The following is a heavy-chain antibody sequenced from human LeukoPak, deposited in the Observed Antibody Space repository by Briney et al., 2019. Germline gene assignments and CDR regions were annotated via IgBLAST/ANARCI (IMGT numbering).Heavy chain of an antibody. CDR2: INSDGSST. Sequence: GGSLRLSCAASGFTFSSYWMHWVRQAPGKGLVWVSRINSDGSSTSYADSVKGRFTISRDNAKNSLYLQMNSLRAEDTAVYYCASEVVPAAPGNFDYWGQGTLVTVSS. CDR3: ASEVVPAAPGNFDY. D-gene: IGHD2-2*01. J-gene: IGHJ4*02. V-gene: IGHV3-74*01. CDR1: GFTFSSYW.